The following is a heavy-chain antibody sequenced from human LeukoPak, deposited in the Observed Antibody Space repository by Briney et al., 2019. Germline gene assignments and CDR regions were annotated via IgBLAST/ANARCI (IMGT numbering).Heavy chain of an antibody. J-gene: IGHJ5*02. CDR2: ISYTGNT. CDR3: ARGYSATYGRLDP. V-gene: IGHV4-59*01. Sequence: PSETLSLTCTVSGGSISTYFWSWIRQPPGEGLEWIGYISYTGNTNYNPSLKSRVTISVDTSKNQFSLKLTSETAADTAVYFCARGYSATYGRLDPWGQGTLVTVSS. D-gene: IGHD1-26*01. CDR1: GGSISTYF.